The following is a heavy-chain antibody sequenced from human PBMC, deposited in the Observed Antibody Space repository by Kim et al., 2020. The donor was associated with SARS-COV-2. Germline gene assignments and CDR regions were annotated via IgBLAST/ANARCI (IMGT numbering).Heavy chain of an antibody. J-gene: IGHJ4*02. D-gene: IGHD5-18*01. CDR3: AKREAYGYAY. CDR1: GFTFTSST. V-gene: IGHV3-23*01. Sequence: GGSLRLSCVASGFTFTSSTMTWVRQAPGKGLEWVSSSSGNGGSTYFADSVKGRFTISRDNSKNTVYLQMNSLRVEATAVYYCAKREAYGYAYWGQGILVTVSS. CDR2: SSGNGGST.